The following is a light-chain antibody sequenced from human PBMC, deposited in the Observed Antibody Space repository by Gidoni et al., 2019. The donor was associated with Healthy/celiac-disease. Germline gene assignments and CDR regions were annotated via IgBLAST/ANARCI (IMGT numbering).Light chain of an antibody. CDR3: SSYTSSSVV. CDR1: SSDVGGYNY. CDR2: EVS. Sequence: QSALTQPASVSGSPRQSITISCTGPSSDVGGYNYVSWYQQHPGKAPKLMIYEVSNRPSGVSNRFSGSKSGNTASLTISGLQAEDEADYYCSSYTSSSVVFGGGTKLTVL. V-gene: IGLV2-14*01. J-gene: IGLJ2*01.